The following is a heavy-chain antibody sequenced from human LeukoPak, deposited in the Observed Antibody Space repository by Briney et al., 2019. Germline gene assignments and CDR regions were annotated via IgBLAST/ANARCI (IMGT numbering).Heavy chain of an antibody. Sequence: GGSLRLSCAASGFTFINAWMAWVRQAPGKGLEWVGRIKAKAHGGTTDYAAPVKGRFTISRDDSKNTLYLQMNSLKAEDTAVYYCTTDGVGIEGATFDYWGQGTLVTVSS. J-gene: IGHJ4*02. V-gene: IGHV3-15*01. D-gene: IGHD1-26*01. CDR3: TTDGVGIEGATFDY. CDR1: GFTFINAW. CDR2: IKAKAHGGTT.